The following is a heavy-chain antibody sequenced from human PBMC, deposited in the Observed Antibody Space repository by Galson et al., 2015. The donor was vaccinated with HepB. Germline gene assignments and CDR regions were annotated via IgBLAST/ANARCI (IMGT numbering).Heavy chain of an antibody. D-gene: IGHD3-10*01. CDR1: GFTFSSYA. V-gene: IGHV3-23*01. CDR3: AKESGSGSYYYYYGMDV. CDR2: ISGSGGST. J-gene: IGHJ6*02. Sequence: SLRLSCAASGFTFSSYAMSWVRQAPGKGLEWVSGISGSGGSTHNADSVKGRFTISRDNSKNTLYLQMDSLRAEDTAVYYCAKESGSGSYYYYYGMDVWSQGTTVTVSS.